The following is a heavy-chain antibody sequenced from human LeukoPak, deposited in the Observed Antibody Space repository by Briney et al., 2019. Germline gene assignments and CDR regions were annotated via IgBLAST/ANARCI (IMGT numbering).Heavy chain of an antibody. D-gene: IGHD5-18*01. Sequence: SVKDSCKTSGGTFSSSAITWVRQAPGQGLEWMGRIIPVLNITRYTQKFQGRVTITADTSTSTVYMELSILRSKETAVYYCARDKGLTAPPPYGLDVWGQGTTVIVSS. CDR2: IIPVLNIT. J-gene: IGHJ6*02. CDR1: GGTFSSSA. CDR3: ARDKGLTAPPPYGLDV. V-gene: IGHV1-69*04.